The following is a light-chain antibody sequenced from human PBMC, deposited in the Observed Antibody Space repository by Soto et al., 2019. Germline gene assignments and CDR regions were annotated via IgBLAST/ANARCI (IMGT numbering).Light chain of an antibody. CDR1: QSIGSY. V-gene: IGKV3-11*01. CDR3: QQRSNWPPIT. J-gene: IGKJ5*01. Sequence: EIVLTQSPATLSLSLGERATLSCRASQSIGSYLAWYQQKPGQAPRLLIYDASNRATGIPARFSGSGSGTDFTLTISSLEPEDFAVYYCQQRSNWPPITFGQGTRLEIK. CDR2: DAS.